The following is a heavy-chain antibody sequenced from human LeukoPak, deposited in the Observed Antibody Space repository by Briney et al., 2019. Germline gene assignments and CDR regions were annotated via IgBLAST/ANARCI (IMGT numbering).Heavy chain of an antibody. CDR1: GFTFSSYA. J-gene: IGHJ6*02. CDR3: AKTSMVAGTSIGMDV. V-gene: IGHV3-23*01. D-gene: IGHD6-19*01. Sequence: GGSLRLSCAASGFTFSSYAMSWVRQPPGKGLEWVSAISGSGGSTYYADSVKGRFTISRDNSKNTLYLQMNSLRAEDTAVYYCAKTSMVAGTSIGMDVWGQGTTVTVSS. CDR2: ISGSGGST.